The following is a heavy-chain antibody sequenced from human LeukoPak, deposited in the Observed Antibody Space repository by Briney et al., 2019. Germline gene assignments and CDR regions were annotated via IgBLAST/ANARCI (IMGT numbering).Heavy chain of an antibody. V-gene: IGHV1-69*04. D-gene: IGHD1-26*01. Sequence: ASVTLSCKASGRTFSSYAISWVRQAPGQGLEWMGRISPILGIANYAQKSQGRVTITADKSTSTAYMELSSLRSEDTAVYYCASGSYSDYCCQGTVVIVT. J-gene: IGHJ4*02. CDR3: ASGSYSDY. CDR1: GRTFSSYA. CDR2: ISPILGIA.